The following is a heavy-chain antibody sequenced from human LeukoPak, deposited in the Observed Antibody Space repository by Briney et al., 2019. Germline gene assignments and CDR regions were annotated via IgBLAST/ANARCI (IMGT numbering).Heavy chain of an antibody. CDR1: GGSISSGDYY. Sequence: RASETLSLTCTVSGGSISSGDYYWSWIRQPPGKGLEWIGYIYYSGSTYYNPSLKSRVTISVDTSKNQFSLKLSSVTAADTAVYYCARDRYSSVRGAEGWFDPWGQGTLVTVSS. CDR2: IYYSGST. J-gene: IGHJ5*02. V-gene: IGHV4-30-4*01. D-gene: IGHD6-19*01. CDR3: ARDRYSSVRGAEGWFDP.